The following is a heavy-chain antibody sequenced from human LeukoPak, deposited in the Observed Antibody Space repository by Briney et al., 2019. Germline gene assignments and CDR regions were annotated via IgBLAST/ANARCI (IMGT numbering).Heavy chain of an antibody. D-gene: IGHD2-15*01. Sequence: VASVKVSCKASGYTFTSYGISWVRQAPGQGLEWMGWISAYNGNTNYAQKLQGRVTMTTDTSTSTAYMELRSLRSEDTAVYYCASLPYCSGGSCYSYDYWGQGTLVTVSS. CDR1: GYTFTSYG. CDR2: ISAYNGNT. CDR3: ASLPYCSGGSCYSYDY. V-gene: IGHV1-18*01. J-gene: IGHJ4*02.